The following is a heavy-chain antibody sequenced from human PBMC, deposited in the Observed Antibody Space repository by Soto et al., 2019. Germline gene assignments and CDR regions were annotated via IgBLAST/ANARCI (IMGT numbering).Heavy chain of an antibody. Sequence: QVQLQESGPGLVKPSETLSLTCTVSGGSISSYYWSWIRQPPGKGLEWIGYIYYSGSTNYNPSLKSRVTISVDTSKNQFSLKLSSVTAADTAVYYCARLAVRGVMQDYWGQGTLVTVSS. V-gene: IGHV4-59*08. CDR1: GGSISSYY. CDR2: IYYSGST. D-gene: IGHD3-10*01. CDR3: ARLAVRGVMQDY. J-gene: IGHJ4*02.